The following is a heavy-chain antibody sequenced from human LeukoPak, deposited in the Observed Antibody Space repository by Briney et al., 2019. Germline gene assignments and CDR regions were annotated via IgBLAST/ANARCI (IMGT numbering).Heavy chain of an antibody. CDR1: GISLIPNGVG. J-gene: IGHJ4*02. D-gene: IGHD3-10*01. V-gene: IGHV2-5*02. CDR2: IYWDDDK. CDR3: AHRPGRGISADH. Sequence: ESGPTLGNSTQTPTLTFTNSGISLIPNGVGVGRDRQPPRKTLECLALIYWDDDKRYSQSVKNVLTITKDTSKNQVVLTMTNMDRVDTATYFCAHRPGRGISADHWGRGAVVMVSS.